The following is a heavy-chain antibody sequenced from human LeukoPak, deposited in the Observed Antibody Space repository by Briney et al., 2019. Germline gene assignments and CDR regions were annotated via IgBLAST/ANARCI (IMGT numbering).Heavy chain of an antibody. D-gene: IGHD2-2*01. Sequence: ETLSLTCTVSGGSISSYYWSWVRQAPGKGLEWVSVIYSGGSTYYADSVKGRFTISRHNSKNTLYLQMNSLRAEDTAVYYCARGACSSTSCYGFYYYGMDVWGQGTTVTVSS. J-gene: IGHJ6*02. CDR1: GGSISSYY. CDR3: ARGACSSTSCYGFYYYGMDV. CDR2: IYSGGST. V-gene: IGHV3-53*04.